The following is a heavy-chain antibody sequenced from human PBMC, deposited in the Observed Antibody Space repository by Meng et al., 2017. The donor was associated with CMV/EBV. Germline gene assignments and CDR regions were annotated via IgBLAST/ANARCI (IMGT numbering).Heavy chain of an antibody. CDR2: ISQRGTTT. CDR3: AKGRGGASTSYFDP. V-gene: IGHV3-23*01. D-gene: IGHD3-10*01. CDR1: GFSFGDYG. Sequence: GGSLRLSCAASGFSFGDYGMSWVRQAPGKGLEWVASISQRGTTTSYGDSVKGRVTISRDNSNNTLYVQMNSLTVEDTAVYYCAKGRGGASTSYFDPWGQGTLVTVSS. J-gene: IGHJ4*02.